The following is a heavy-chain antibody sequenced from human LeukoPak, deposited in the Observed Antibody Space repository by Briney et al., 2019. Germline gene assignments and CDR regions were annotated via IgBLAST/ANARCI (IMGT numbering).Heavy chain of an antibody. D-gene: IGHD6-13*01. CDR1: DGSISSYY. Sequence: SETLSLTCIVSDGSISSYYWSWIRQPPGKGLEWIGYIYYSGSTNYNPSLKSRVTISEDTSKNQFSLKLSSVTAADTAVYYCARDRPGGSSLDYWGQGTLVTVSS. J-gene: IGHJ4*02. CDR3: ARDRPGGSSLDY. V-gene: IGHV4-59*01. CDR2: IYYSGST.